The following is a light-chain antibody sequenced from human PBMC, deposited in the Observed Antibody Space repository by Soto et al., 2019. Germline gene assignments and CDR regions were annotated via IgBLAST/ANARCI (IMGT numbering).Light chain of an antibody. CDR2: EVT. CDR1: SSDVGGYKY. CDR3: SSYAGSNNWVV. Sequence: QSVLTQPPSASGSPGQSVTISCTGTSSDVGGYKYVSWYQQHPGKAPKLMIYEVTKRPSGVSARFSGSKSGNTASLTVSGLQAEDEADYYCSSYAGSNNWVVFGGGTKLTVL. V-gene: IGLV2-8*01. J-gene: IGLJ2*01.